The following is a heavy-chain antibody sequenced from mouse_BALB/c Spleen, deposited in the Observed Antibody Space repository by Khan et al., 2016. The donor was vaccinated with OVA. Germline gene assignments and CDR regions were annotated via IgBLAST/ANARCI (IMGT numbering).Heavy chain of an antibody. CDR2: INTYTGEP. CDR3: ASVGYNETMDY. V-gene: IGHV9-3-1*01. Sequence: QIQLVQSGPELRKPGETVKISCKASGYTFTIYGMNWVRQAPGKGLKWMGWINTYTGEPTYADDFKGRSAFSLETSASTAYLQINNLKHEETATXFCASVGYNETMDYWGQGTSVTVSS. D-gene: IGHD2-14*01. J-gene: IGHJ4*01. CDR1: GYTFTIYG.